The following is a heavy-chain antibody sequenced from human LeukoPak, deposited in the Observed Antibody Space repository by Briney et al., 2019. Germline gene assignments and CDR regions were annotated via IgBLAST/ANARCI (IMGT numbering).Heavy chain of an antibody. Sequence: GASVKVSCKASGYTFTSYDINWVRQATGQGLEWMGWMNPNSGNTGYAQKFQGRVTMTRDTSTSTVYMELSSLRSEDTAVYYCARDPDVGVGARDDAFDIWGQGTMVTVSS. D-gene: IGHD1-26*01. CDR1: GYTFTSYD. V-gene: IGHV1-8*01. CDR3: ARDPDVGVGARDDAFDI. CDR2: MNPNSGNT. J-gene: IGHJ3*02.